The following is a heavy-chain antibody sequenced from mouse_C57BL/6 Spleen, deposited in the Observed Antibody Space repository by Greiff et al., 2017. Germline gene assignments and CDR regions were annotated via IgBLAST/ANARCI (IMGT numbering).Heavy chain of an antibody. CDR1: GYTFTSYW. J-gene: IGHJ1*03. CDR2: IHPNSGST. D-gene: IGHD1-1*01. Sequence: QVQLKQSGAELVKPGASVKLSCKASGYTFTSYWMHWVKQRPGQGLEWIGMIHPNSGSTNYNEKFKSKATLTVDKSSSTAYMQLSSLTSEDSAVYYCARETYGSSYDWYFDVWGTGTTVTVSS. V-gene: IGHV1-64*01. CDR3: ARETYGSSYDWYFDV.